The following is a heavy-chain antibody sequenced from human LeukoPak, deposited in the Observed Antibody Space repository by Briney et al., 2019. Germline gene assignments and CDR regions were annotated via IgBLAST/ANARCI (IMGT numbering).Heavy chain of an antibody. J-gene: IGHJ3*02. CDR3: ARAPYYGSGSYPDAFDI. D-gene: IGHD3-10*01. Sequence: SETLPLTCAVYGGSFSGYYWSWIRQPPGKGLEWIGEINHSGSTNYNPSLKSRVTISVDTSKKQFSLKLSSVTAADTAVYYCARAPYYGSGSYPDAFDIWGQGTMVTVSS. CDR2: INHSGST. CDR1: GGSFSGYY. V-gene: IGHV4-34*01.